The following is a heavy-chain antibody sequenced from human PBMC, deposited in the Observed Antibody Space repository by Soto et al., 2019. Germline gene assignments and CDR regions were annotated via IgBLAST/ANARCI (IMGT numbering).Heavy chain of an antibody. Sequence: TFSSYWMSWVRQAPGKGLEWVANIKQDGSEKYYVDSVKGRFTISRDNAKNSLYLQMNSLRAEDTAVYYCARDRLVRIQLWYYYYGMDVWGQGTTVTVSS. CDR3: ARDRLVRIQLWYYYYGMDV. CDR1: TFSSYW. V-gene: IGHV3-7*05. D-gene: IGHD5-18*01. J-gene: IGHJ6*02. CDR2: IKQDGSEK.